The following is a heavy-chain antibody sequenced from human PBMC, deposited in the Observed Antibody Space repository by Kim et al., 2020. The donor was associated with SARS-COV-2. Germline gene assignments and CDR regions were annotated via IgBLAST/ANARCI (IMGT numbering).Heavy chain of an antibody. V-gene: IGHV4-30-2*06. J-gene: IGHJ4*02. CDR3: ARGPYSDYFDY. CDR2: IYQSGGT. CDR1: GASISSGSYS. D-gene: IGHD4-4*01. Sequence: SETLSLTCDVSGASISSGSYSWSWIRQSPGQGLEWIASIYQSGGTYYTPSLKSRLSISMDRYRNRFSLTLTSVTAADTAVYYCARGPYSDYFDYWGQGTL.